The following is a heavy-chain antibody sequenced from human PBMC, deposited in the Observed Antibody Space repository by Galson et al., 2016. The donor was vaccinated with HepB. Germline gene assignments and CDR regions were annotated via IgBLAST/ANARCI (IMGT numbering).Heavy chain of an antibody. CDR2: IYWDDDN. CDR3: AHRRDDLQSRLSSTCYTFDS. J-gene: IGHJ4*02. V-gene: IGHV2-5*02. CDR1: GFSLTTYGVG. D-gene: IGHD2-2*02. Sequence: PALVKPTQTLTLTCTFSGFSLTTYGVGVGWIRQPPGKALEWLATIYWDDDNRYSPSLKSRVTITKDTSKNQVVLIMTNMDPVDTGTYYCAHRRDDLQSRLSSTCYTFDSWGPGTLVTVSS.